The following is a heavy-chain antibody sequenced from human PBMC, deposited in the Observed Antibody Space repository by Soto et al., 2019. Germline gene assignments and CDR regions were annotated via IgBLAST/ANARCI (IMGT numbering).Heavy chain of an antibody. Sequence: EVQLLESGGGLVQPGGSLRLSCAASGFTFSSYAMSWVRQAPGKGLEWVSAISGSGGSTYYADSVQGRFTISRDNSKNTLYLQMHSLRAEDTAVYYCAKFYPAYYDFWSGYYQYYFDYWGQGTLVTVSS. J-gene: IGHJ4*02. V-gene: IGHV3-23*01. D-gene: IGHD3-3*01. CDR2: ISGSGGST. CDR1: GFTFSSYA. CDR3: AKFYPAYYDFWSGYYQYYFDY.